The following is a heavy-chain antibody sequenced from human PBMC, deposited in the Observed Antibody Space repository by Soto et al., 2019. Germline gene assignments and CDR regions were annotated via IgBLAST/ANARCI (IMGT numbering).Heavy chain of an antibody. CDR1: GGSISSGDYY. Sequence: PSETLSLTCTVSGGSISSGDYYWSWIRQPPGKGLEWIGYIYYSGSTYYNQSLKSRVTIPVDTSKNQFSPKLSSVTAADTAVYYCARGGSSGYSHYWGQGTLVTVSS. J-gene: IGHJ4*02. CDR2: IYYSGST. D-gene: IGHD3-22*01. CDR3: ARGGSSGYSHY. V-gene: IGHV4-30-4*01.